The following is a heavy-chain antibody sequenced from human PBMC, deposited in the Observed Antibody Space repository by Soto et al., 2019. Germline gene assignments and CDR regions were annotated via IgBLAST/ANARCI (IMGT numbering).Heavy chain of an antibody. J-gene: IGHJ6*02. CDR1: GFTFGDYA. Sequence: GGSLRLSCIASGFTFGDYAMSWFRQAPGKGFEWVGFIRSKVYGRTTEYAASVKGRFTISRDDSISIAYLQMNSLKTEDTAVYYCTSTIFGVVIPGGYYYGMDVWGQGTTVTVS. CDR2: IRSKVYGRTT. V-gene: IGHV3-49*03. D-gene: IGHD3-3*01. CDR3: TSTIFGVVIPGGYYYGMDV.